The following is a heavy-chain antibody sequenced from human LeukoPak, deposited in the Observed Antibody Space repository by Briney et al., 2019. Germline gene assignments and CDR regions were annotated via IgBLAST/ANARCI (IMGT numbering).Heavy chain of an antibody. J-gene: IGHJ6*03. V-gene: IGHV4-4*07. CDR2: IYTSGST. Sequence: SETLSLTRTVSGGSISSYYWSWIRPPAGKGLEWIGRIYTSGSTNYNPSLKSRVTMSVDTSKNQFSLKLSSVTAADTAVYYCARAVGSGSFQTYYYYMDVWGKGTTVTISS. CDR3: ARAVGSGSFQTYYYYMDV. CDR1: GGSISSYY. D-gene: IGHD3-10*01.